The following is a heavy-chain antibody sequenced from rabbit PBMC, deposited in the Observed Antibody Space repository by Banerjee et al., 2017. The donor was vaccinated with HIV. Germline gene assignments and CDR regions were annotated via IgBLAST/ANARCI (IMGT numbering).Heavy chain of an antibody. D-gene: IGHD2-1*01. Sequence: QEQLKETGGGLVQPEGSLTLTCKASGFSFSRGYDMCWVRQAPGKGLEWIGCIYTGSGHTYYASWAKGRFTISKTSSTTVTLQMTSLTAADTATYFCVRGGYDENYFNLWGPGTLVTVS. V-gene: IGHV1S45*01. J-gene: IGHJ4*01. CDR2: IYTGSGHT. CDR3: VRGGYDENYFNL. CDR1: GFSFSRGYD.